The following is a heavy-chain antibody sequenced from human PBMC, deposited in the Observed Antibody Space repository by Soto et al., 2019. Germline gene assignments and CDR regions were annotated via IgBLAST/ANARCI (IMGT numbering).Heavy chain of an antibody. V-gene: IGHV4-59*01. CDR1: GGSITSYY. CDR3: ARGGSGNWHYNFDY. J-gene: IGHJ4*02. Sequence: QVQLQESGPGLVKPSETLSLTCTVSGGSITSYYWSWIRQPPGKGLECIGDFYNTGTPNYSPSLKRRVTISVDTSKNQFSLKLSSVTAADTAADSCARGGSGNWHYNFDYWCQGTLVTVSS. CDR2: FYNTGTP. D-gene: IGHD1-7*01.